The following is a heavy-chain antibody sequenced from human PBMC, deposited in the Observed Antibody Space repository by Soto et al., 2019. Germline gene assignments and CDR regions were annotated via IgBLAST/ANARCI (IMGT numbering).Heavy chain of an antibody. J-gene: IGHJ3*02. Sequence: PWWSLRLSCSASVFTVSSYAMSWFRKAPGKGLEWVSAISGSGGSTYYADSVKGRFTISRDNSKNTLYLQMNSLRAEDTAVYYCAKDEEGVRYFDWLFNDAFDIWGQGTMVTVSS. CDR1: VFTVSSYA. D-gene: IGHD3-9*01. V-gene: IGHV3-23*01. CDR2: ISGSGGST. CDR3: AKDEEGVRYFDWLFNDAFDI.